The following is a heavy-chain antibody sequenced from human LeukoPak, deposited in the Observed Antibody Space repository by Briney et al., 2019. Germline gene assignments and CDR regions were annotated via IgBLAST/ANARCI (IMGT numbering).Heavy chain of an antibody. V-gene: IGHV4-39*01. D-gene: IGHD4-17*01. CDR3: ARQEDGDSSWFDP. J-gene: IGHJ5*02. CDR2: IYYSGGT. Sequence: SETLSLTCTVSGGSISSSSYYWGWIRQPPGKGLEWIGSIYYSGGTYYNPSLKSRVTISVDTSKNQFSLKLSSVTAADTAVYYCARQEDGDSSWFDPWGQGTLVTVSS. CDR1: GGSISSSSYY.